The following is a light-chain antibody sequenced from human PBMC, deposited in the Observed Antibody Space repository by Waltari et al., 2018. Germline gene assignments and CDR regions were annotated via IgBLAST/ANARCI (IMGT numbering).Light chain of an antibody. CDR3: SSYTSDSTFL. J-gene: IGLJ1*01. V-gene: IGLV2-14*02. CDR2: DVT. Sequence: QSALTQPASVSGSPGPSLTIPCTATTSNIGPSNLVSWYQQHPGKAPQLIIHDVTKRPSGVSNRFSGSKSGNTASLTISGLQAEDEADYYCSSYTSDSTFLFGAATKVTVL. CDR1: TSNIGPSNL.